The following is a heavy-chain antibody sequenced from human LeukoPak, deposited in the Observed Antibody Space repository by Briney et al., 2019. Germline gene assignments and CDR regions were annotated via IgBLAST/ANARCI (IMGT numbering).Heavy chain of an antibody. V-gene: IGHV1-3*01. D-gene: IGHD3-10*01. CDR1: GYTFTSYA. Sequence: GASVKVSCKASGYTFTSYAMHWVRQAPGQRHEWMGWINAGNGNTKYSQKFQGRVTSTRETSASTAYMELSSLRSEDTAAYYCARDLKDYYGSGYYYGMDVWGQGTTVTVYS. J-gene: IGHJ6*02. CDR2: INAGNGNT. CDR3: ARDLKDYYGSGYYYGMDV.